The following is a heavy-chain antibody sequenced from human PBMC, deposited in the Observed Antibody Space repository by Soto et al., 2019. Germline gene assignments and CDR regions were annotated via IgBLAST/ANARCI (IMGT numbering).Heavy chain of an antibody. V-gene: IGHV1-8*01. CDR2: MNPNSGNT. J-gene: IGHJ4*02. CDR3: ARVPYYDSSGYYPFGY. D-gene: IGHD3-22*01. CDR1: GYTFTSYD. Sequence: GASVKVSCKASGYTFTSYDINWVRQATGQRLEWMGWMNPNSGNTGYAQKFQGRVTMTRNTSISTAYMELSSLRSEDTAVYYCARVPYYDSSGYYPFGYWGQGTLVTVSS.